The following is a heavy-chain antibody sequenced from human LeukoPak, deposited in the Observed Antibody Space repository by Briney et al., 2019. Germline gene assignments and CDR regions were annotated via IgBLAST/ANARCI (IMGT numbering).Heavy chain of an antibody. Sequence: GGSLRLSCAASRFTVSSNYMSWVRQAPGKGLEWVSDIYSGGSKYYADYVQCRFTISRDNSKNTVYLQMNSLRAEDTAVYYCARGSYSSGWFLPNDYWGQATLVTVSS. CDR3: ARGSYSSGWFLPNDY. J-gene: IGHJ4*02. CDR1: RFTVSSNY. D-gene: IGHD6-19*01. CDR2: IYSGGSK. V-gene: IGHV3-53*01.